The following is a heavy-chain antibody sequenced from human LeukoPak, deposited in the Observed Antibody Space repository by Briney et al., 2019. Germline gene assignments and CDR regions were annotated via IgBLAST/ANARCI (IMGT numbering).Heavy chain of an antibody. V-gene: IGHV5-51*01. CDR2: IYPGDSDT. CDR3: ARSGPRVAATRYGLHGMDV. CDR1: GYSVTSYW. J-gene: IGHJ6*02. Sequence: GESLKISRQGSGYSVTSYWIGWVRQMPGKGLEWVGIIYPGDSDTRYSPSFHGQVTISAAKSISTAYLQWSSLKASDTAMYYSARSGPRVAATRYGLHGMDVWGQGTTVTASS. D-gene: IGHD1-26*01.